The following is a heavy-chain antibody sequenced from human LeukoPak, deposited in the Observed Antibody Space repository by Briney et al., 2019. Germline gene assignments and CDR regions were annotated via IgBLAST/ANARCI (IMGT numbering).Heavy chain of an antibody. D-gene: IGHD4-17*01. Sequence: GGSLRLSCATSGFIFSIYTMNWVRQAPGNGLEWVSSFSSSSNYIYYADSVKGRFTISRDNAKNSLYLQMNSLRVEDTAVYYCARTADYGDYTRNWFDPWGQGTLVTVSS. J-gene: IGHJ5*02. CDR2: FSSSSNYI. CDR1: GFIFSIYT. CDR3: ARTADYGDYTRNWFDP. V-gene: IGHV3-21*01.